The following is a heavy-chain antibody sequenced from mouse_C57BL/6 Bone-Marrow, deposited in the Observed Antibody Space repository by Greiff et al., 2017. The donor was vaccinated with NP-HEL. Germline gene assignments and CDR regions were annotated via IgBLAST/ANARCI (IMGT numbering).Heavy chain of an antibody. J-gene: IGHJ4*01. Sequence: EVQRVESEGGLVQPGSSMKLSCTASGFTFSDYYMAWVRQVPEKGLEWVANINYDGSSTYYLDSLKSRFIISRDNAKNILYLQMSSLKSEDTATYYCARSHYYYAMDYWGQGTSVTVSS. CDR2: INYDGSST. CDR3: ARSHYYYAMDY. V-gene: IGHV5-16*01. CDR1: GFTFSDYY. D-gene: IGHD6-2*01.